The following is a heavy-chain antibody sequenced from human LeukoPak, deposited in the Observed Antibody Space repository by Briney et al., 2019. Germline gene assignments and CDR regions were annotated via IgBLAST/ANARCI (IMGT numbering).Heavy chain of an antibody. J-gene: IGHJ4*02. V-gene: IGHV3-23*01. CDR2: ISGGVGST. Sequence: QPGGSLRLSCAASGFTFSSYAMSWVRQVPGKGLEWVSGISGGVGSTYYADSVKGRCTISRDNSKNTLSLQMNSLRAEDTALYYCARGKGIAVSSFDYWGQGTLVTVSS. CDR3: ARGKGIAVSSFDY. CDR1: GFTFSSYA. D-gene: IGHD6-19*01.